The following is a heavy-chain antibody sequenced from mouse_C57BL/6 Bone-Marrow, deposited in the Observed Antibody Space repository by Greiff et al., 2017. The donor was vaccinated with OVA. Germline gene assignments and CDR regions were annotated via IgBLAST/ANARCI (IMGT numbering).Heavy chain of an antibody. CDR1: GFTFTNYY. J-gene: IGHJ2*01. CDR2: IRNKPNGSTT. D-gene: IGHD1-1*01. V-gene: IGHV7-3*01. CDR3: ARYKGRVAVDYFDY. Sequence: EVKLVESGGGLVQPWDSLSLSCAASGFTFTNYYMSWVRQPPGKALAWLAFIRNKPNGSTTEYSASVKGRFTISRDNSQSILYLQMNALRAEDSATYYCARYKGRVAVDYFDYWGQGTALTVSS.